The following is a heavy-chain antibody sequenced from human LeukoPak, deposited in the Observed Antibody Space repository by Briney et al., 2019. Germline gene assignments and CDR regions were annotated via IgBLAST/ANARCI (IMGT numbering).Heavy chain of an antibody. CDR1: GFTFTSSG. CDR3: ARAVFAGDLLTGYWYFDL. J-gene: IGHJ2*01. D-gene: IGHD1-20*01. V-gene: IGHV3-33*01. Sequence: GGSLRLSCAASGFTFTSSGFHWVRQAPGKGLEWVALIWYDGSNKYYADSVKGRFTISRDNSKNTVYLQMNSLRAEDTAVYHCARAVFAGDLLTGYWYFDLWGRGTLVTVSS. CDR2: IWYDGSNK.